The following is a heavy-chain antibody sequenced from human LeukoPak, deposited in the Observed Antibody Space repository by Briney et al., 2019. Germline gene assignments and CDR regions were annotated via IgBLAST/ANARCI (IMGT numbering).Heavy chain of an antibody. V-gene: IGHV3-74*01. J-gene: IGHJ4*02. CDR2: VDPDGNT. Sequence: AGGSLRLPCAASGLTLSNSWLHWDRQAPGKGLVWVSRVDPDGNTDYADSVKGRFTISRDNAKNTLYLQMNSLRAEDTAVYRCARDVRGPHDFWGQGTLVTVSS. CDR3: ARDVRGPHDF. CDR1: GLTLSNSW. D-gene: IGHD2/OR15-2a*01.